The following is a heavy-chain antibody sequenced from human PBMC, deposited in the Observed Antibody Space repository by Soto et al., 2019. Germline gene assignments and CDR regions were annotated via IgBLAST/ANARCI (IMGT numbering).Heavy chain of an antibody. CDR3: ARGLSTGSPHFFF. CDR2: IKGDGSEK. V-gene: IGHV3-7*03. CDR1: GFTFSSYW. D-gene: IGHD1-26*01. J-gene: IGHJ4*02. Sequence: HPGGSLRLSCAASGFTFSSYWMTWVRQAPGKGLQWVANIKGDGSEKNYVVSVKGRFTISRDNAKKSLYLQMNNLRAEDTAVYYCARGLSTGSPHFFFWGQGALVTVSS.